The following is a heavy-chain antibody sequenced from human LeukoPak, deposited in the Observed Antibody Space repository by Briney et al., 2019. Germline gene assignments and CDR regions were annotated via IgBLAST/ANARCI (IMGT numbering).Heavy chain of an antibody. CDR2: IYYTGST. CDR3: ARDSPGGSSLDY. Sequence: SETLSLTCTVSGGSISRDYWSWIRQPPGKGLEWIGYIYYTGSTNYNPSLKSRVTISVDTSKNQFSLKLSSVTAADTAVYYCARDSPGGSSLDYWGQGTLVTVSS. V-gene: IGHV4-59*01. J-gene: IGHJ4*02. D-gene: IGHD6-13*01. CDR1: GGSISRDY.